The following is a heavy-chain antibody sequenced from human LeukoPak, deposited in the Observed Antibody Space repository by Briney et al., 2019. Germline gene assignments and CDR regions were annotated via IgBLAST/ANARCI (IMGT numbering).Heavy chain of an antibody. Sequence: PGGSLRLSCAASGFTFSSYSMNWVRQAPGKGLEWVAFIGSRTGNIYYADSVKGWFSISRDNAKDSVYLQMNSLRADDTAVYYCARETEPLDYGDSTNLDYWGQGTLVTVSS. V-gene: IGHV3-21*01. CDR3: ARETEPLDYGDSTNLDY. CDR2: IGSRTGNI. D-gene: IGHD4/OR15-4a*01. CDR1: GFTFSSYS. J-gene: IGHJ4*02.